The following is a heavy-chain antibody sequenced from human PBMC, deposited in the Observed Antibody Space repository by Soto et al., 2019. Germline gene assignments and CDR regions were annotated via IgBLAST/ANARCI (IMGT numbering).Heavy chain of an antibody. D-gene: IGHD3-9*01. CDR2: IIPLFATT. CDR1: GGSFSYYA. Sequence: QVQLVQSGAEVRRTGSSVKVSCKASGGSFSYYAINWVRQGPGQGLEWMGGIIPLFATTNYAQNFQGRVTITADESTKTVYMELSSLRSEDTAVYFCARSGEAYYDVLTGYYNGSWFDPWGQGTLVTVSS. V-gene: IGHV1-69*01. J-gene: IGHJ5*02. CDR3: ARSGEAYYDVLTGYYNGSWFDP.